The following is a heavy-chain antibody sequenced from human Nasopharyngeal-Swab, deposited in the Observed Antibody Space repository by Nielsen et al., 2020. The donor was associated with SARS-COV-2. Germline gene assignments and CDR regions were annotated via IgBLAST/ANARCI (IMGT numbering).Heavy chain of an antibody. CDR2: FDPEDGET. D-gene: IGHD3-16*01. CDR3: ATATVWGYGLDV. J-gene: IGHJ6*02. CDR1: AYTLTELS. V-gene: IGHV1-24*01. Sequence: ASVKVSYKLSAYTLTELSMHWVRQAPGKGLEWMGSFDPEDGETVYAQKFQGRVTMTEDTSTETAYMELSSLRSEDTALYFCATATVWGYGLDVWGQGTSVTVSS.